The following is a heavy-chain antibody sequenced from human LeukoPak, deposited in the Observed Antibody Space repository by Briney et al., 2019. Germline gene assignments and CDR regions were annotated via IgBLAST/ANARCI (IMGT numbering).Heavy chain of an antibody. V-gene: IGHV5-51*01. CDR3: ARLVAQDSSSWYPYFDY. J-gene: IGHJ4*02. Sequence: GESLKISCKGSGYSSTSYWIGWVRQMPGKGLEWMGIIYPGDSDTRYSPSFQGQVTISADKSISTAYLQWSSLKASDTAMYYCARLVAQDSSSWYPYFDYWGQGTLVAVSS. CDR1: GYSSTSYW. CDR2: IYPGDSDT. D-gene: IGHD6-13*01.